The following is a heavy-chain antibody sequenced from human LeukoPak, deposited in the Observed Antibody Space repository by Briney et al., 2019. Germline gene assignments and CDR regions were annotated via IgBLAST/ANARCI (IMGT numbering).Heavy chain of an antibody. CDR3: ARRNNNGPDAFDI. Sequence: GESLKISCKGSGYSFTSYWIGWVRQMPGKGLEWMGIIYPGDSDTRYNPSFQGQVTISADKSISTAYLQWSSLKASDTAIYYCARRNNNGPDAFDIWGQGTMVTVSS. J-gene: IGHJ3*02. D-gene: IGHD1/OR15-1a*01. CDR2: IYPGDSDT. V-gene: IGHV5-51*01. CDR1: GYSFTSYW.